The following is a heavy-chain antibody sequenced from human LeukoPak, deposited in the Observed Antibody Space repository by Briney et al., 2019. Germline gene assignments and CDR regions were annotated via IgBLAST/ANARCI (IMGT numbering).Heavy chain of an antibody. CDR3: ARGAVGATSWFDP. V-gene: IGHV1-69*04. CDR1: GGTFSSYA. CDR2: IIPILGIA. Sequence: GASVKVSCKASGGTFSSYAISWVRQAPGQGLEWMGRIIPILGIANYAQKFQGRVTITADKSTSTAYMELSSLRSGDTAVYYCARGAVGATSWFDPWGQGTLVTVSS. J-gene: IGHJ5*02. D-gene: IGHD1-26*01.